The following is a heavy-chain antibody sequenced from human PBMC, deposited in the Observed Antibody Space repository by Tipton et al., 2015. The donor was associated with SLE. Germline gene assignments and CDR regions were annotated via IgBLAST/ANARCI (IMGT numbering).Heavy chain of an antibody. J-gene: IGHJ5*02. Sequence: LRLSCAASEVTFSDYYMSWIRQPPGKGLEWIGSIYYTGTTTYYNSFLKSRVTMSVDTSKNQFSLRLTSVIAADTAVYYCARLHGYSYGLNWFDPWGQGTLISVSS. D-gene: IGHD5-18*01. CDR1: EVTFSDYY. V-gene: IGHV4-59*04. CDR3: ARLHGYSYGLNWFDP. CDR2: IYYTGTT.